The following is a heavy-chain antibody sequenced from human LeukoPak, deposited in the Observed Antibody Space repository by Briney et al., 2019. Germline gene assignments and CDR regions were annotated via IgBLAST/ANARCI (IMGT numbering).Heavy chain of an antibody. CDR3: ASETGSYLFDY. CDR2: ISANNGNT. J-gene: IGHJ4*02. Sequence: ASVKVSCKASGYTFTNYGIIWVRQAPGQGLEWMGWISANNGNTNHAQHLQGRVTMTTDSSTSTAYMELGSLTSDDTAVYFCASETGSYLFDYWGQGTLVTVSS. D-gene: IGHD1-26*01. CDR1: GYTFTNYG. V-gene: IGHV1-18*01.